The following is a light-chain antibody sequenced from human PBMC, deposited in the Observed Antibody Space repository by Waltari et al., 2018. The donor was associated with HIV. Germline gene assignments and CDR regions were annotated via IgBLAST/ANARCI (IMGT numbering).Light chain of an antibody. CDR3: QHYGGSPSYS. CDR2: GAS. Sequence: EIVLTQSPGTLSLSPGERATLSCRASQIVSSYLAWYQQKPGQAPRLLIYGASTRATGIPDRFSGSGSGTDFTLTISRLEPEDFAVYYCQHYGGSPSYSFGQGTKLEIK. CDR1: QIVSSY. J-gene: IGKJ2*01. V-gene: IGKV3-20*01.